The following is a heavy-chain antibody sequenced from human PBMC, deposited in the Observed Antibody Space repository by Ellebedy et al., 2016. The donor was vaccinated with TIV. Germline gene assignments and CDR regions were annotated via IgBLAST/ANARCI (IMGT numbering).Heavy chain of an antibody. D-gene: IGHD3-22*01. Sequence: MPGGSLRLSCAVSGVSISSSHWWIWVRQPPGRGLEWIGEIYHHGTTNYNPSLRSRFTVSVDKSDNPFSLRLSSVTAADTAVYYCARSGGPGGYDYSGYYLDAFDIWGQGTLVTVSS. CDR3: ARSGGPGGYDYSGYYLDAFDI. CDR1: GVSISSSHW. V-gene: IGHV4-4*02. CDR2: IYHHGTT. J-gene: IGHJ3*02.